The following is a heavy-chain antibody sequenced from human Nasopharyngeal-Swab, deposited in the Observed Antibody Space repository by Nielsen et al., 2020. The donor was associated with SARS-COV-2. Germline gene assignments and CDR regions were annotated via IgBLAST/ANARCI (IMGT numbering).Heavy chain of an antibody. V-gene: IGHV4-34*01. D-gene: IGHD6-6*01. CDR2: INHSGST. CDR1: GGSFSGYY. Sequence: GSLRLSCAVYGGSFSGYYWSWIRQLPGRGLDWIGEINHSGSTNYNRSLKSRVTISVDTSKNQFSLKLSSVTAADTAVYYCARSRPRSSLYYYYYYGMDVWGQGTTVTVSS. J-gene: IGHJ6*02. CDR3: ARSRPRSSLYYYYYYGMDV.